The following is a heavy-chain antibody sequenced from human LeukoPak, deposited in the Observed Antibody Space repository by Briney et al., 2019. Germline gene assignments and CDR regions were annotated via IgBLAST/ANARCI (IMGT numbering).Heavy chain of an antibody. D-gene: IGHD6-13*01. CDR3: AKTVSYSSSWYFDY. J-gene: IGHJ4*02. CDR1: GFAFSSYA. V-gene: IGHV3-23*01. Sequence: PGGSLRLSCVASGFAFSSYAMSWVRQAPGKGLEWVSAISGSGGSTYYADSVKGRFTISRDNSKNTLYLQMNSLRAEDTAVYYCAKTVSYSSSWYFDYWGQGTLVTVSS. CDR2: ISGSGGST.